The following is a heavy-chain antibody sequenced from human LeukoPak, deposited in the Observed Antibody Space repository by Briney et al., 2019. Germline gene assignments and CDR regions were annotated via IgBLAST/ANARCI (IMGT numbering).Heavy chain of an antibody. CDR2: IYYSGST. Sequence: SETLSLTCTGSGGSISSYYWSWIRQPPGKGLEWIGYIYYSGSTNYNPSLKSRVTISVDTSKNQFSLKLSSVTAADTAVYYCASRIIVGAGYYFDYWGQGTLVTVSS. CDR1: GGSISSYY. D-gene: IGHD1-26*01. V-gene: IGHV4-59*08. CDR3: ASRIIVGAGYYFDY. J-gene: IGHJ4*02.